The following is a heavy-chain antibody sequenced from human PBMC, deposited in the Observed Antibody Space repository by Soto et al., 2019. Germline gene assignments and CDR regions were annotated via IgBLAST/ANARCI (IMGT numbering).Heavy chain of an antibody. V-gene: IGHV4-59*08. CDR1: GGSISSYY. J-gene: IGHJ4*02. CDR2: IYYSGST. CDR3: ARLYGDYEKNDY. Sequence: PSETLSLTCTVSGGSISSYYWSWIRQPPGKGLEWIGYIYYSGSTNYNPSLKSRVTISVDTSKNQFSLKLSSVTAADTAVYYCARLYGDYEKNDYWGQGTLVTVSS. D-gene: IGHD4-17*01.